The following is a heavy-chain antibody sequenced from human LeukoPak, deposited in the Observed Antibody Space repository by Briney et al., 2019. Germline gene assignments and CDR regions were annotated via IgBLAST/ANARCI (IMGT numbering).Heavy chain of an antibody. Sequence: SQTLSLTCTVSGGSISSGGYYWSWIRQHPGKGLEWIGYIYYSGSTYYNPSLKSRVTISVDTSKNQFSLMLSSVTAADTAVYYCARGYDSSAYYPFNYWGQGTLVTVSS. J-gene: IGHJ4*02. CDR1: GGSISSGGYY. D-gene: IGHD3-22*01. CDR3: ARGYDSSAYYPFNY. CDR2: IYYSGST. V-gene: IGHV4-31*03.